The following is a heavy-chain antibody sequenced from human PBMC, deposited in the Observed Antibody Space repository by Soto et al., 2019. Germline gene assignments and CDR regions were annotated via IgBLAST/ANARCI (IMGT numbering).Heavy chain of an antibody. CDR1: GGAFSDYA. J-gene: IGHJ6*01. Sequence: QVQLVQSGAEVKKPGSSVKVSCKASGGAFSDYAFSWVRQAPGQGLEWLGGIMPIFRAPDYAQKFQGRVTITADESTRTAYMEMGSLRSKDTAVYYCASWLKGADIGNYYYGMDVWGQGTTVTVTA. CDR3: ASWLKGADIGNYYYGMDV. D-gene: IGHD2-15*01. V-gene: IGHV1-69*12. CDR2: IMPIFRAP.